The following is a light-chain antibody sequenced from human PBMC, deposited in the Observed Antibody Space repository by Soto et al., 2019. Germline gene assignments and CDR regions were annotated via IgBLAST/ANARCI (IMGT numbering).Light chain of an antibody. J-gene: IGKJ3*01. CDR3: QQLNIYPFT. Sequence: IQLTQSPSSLSASVGDRVIMTCRASQGISSSLAWYQQKPGKAPTLLIYAASTVATGVPSRFSGSGSGTYFTITISRLQHEDFATYYCQQLNIYPFTFGPGTKVDIK. CDR2: AAS. V-gene: IGKV1-9*01. CDR1: QGISSS.